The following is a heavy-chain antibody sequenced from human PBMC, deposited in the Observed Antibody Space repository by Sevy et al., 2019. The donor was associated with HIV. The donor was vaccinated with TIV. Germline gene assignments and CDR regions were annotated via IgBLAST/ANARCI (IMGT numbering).Heavy chain of an antibody. CDR3: TTAALAAAGSTDYYYYGMDV. V-gene: IGHV3-15*07. CDR1: GFTFSNAW. D-gene: IGHD6-13*01. J-gene: IGHJ6*02. Sequence: GGSLRLSCAASGFTFSNAWMNWVRQAPGKGLEWVGRIKSKTDGGTTDYAAPVKARFTISRDDSKNTLYLQMNSLKTEDTAVYYCTTAALAAAGSTDYYYYGMDVWGQGTTVTVSS. CDR2: IKSKTDGGTT.